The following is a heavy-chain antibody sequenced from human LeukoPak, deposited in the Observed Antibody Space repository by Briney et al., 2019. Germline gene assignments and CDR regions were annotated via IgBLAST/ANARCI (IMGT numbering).Heavy chain of an antibody. CDR2: IYPGDSDT. Sequence: NLGESLQISCQGSGYSFTSYWIGWVRQLPGKGLEGMGIIYPGDSDTTYSPSFQGQVTISADKSISTAYLQWSRLKASDTAMYYCARGSAAGTAEYFQHWGQGTLVTVSS. J-gene: IGHJ1*01. V-gene: IGHV5-51*01. CDR1: GYSFTSYW. CDR3: ARGSAAGTAEYFQH. D-gene: IGHD6-13*01.